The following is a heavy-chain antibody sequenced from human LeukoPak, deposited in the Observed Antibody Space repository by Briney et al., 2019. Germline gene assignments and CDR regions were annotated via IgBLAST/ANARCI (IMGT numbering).Heavy chain of an antibody. J-gene: IGHJ3*02. D-gene: IGHD1-26*01. CDR3: ARDLEWEQHNAFDI. Sequence: SVKVSCKASGGTFSNYAIIWVRQAPGQGLECMGGIIPIFGTTNYAQKFQGRVTITADKSTSTAYMELRSLRSDDTAVYYCARDLEWEQHNAFDIWGQGTMVTVSS. V-gene: IGHV1-69*06. CDR1: GGTFSNYA. CDR2: IIPIFGTT.